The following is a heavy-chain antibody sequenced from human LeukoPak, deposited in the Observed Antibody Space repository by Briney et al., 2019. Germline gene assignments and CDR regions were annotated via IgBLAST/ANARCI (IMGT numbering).Heavy chain of an antibody. D-gene: IGHD6-13*01. V-gene: IGHV4-30-4*01. J-gene: IGHJ4*02. Sequence: SETLSLTCIVSGGSISSGDYYWSWIRQPPGKGLEWIGYIYYSGSTYYNPSLKSRVTISVDTSKNQFSLKLSSVTAADTAVYYCARGSKKGWSSSWYDDYWGQGTLVTVSS. CDR3: ARGSKKGWSSSWYDDY. CDR1: GGSISSGDYY. CDR2: IYYSGST.